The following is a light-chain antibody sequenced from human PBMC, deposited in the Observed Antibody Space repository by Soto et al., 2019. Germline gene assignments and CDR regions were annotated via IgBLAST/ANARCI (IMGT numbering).Light chain of an antibody. Sequence: QSALTQPRSVSGSPGQSVTISCTGTNSDVGGYNDVSWYQQYPGKAPKLMISGVSERPSGVPDRFSGSKSGNTASLTFSGLQAEDEADYYCCSYVDTDTWVFGGGTKLTVL. J-gene: IGLJ3*02. CDR1: NSDVGGYND. V-gene: IGLV2-11*01. CDR3: CSYVDTDTWV. CDR2: GVS.